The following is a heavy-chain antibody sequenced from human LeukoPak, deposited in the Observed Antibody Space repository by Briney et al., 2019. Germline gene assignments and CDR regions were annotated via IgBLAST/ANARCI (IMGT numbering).Heavy chain of an antibody. J-gene: IGHJ3*02. CDR3: ARESIAARGGAFDI. V-gene: IGHV3-30*04. CDR1: GFTFSSYA. CDR2: ISYDGSNK. Sequence: GGSLRLSCAASGFTFSSYAMHWVRQAPGKGLEWVAVISYDGSNKYCADSVKGRFTISRDNSKNSLYLQMNSLRAEDTAVYYCARESIAARGGAFDIWGQGTMVTVSS. D-gene: IGHD6-6*01.